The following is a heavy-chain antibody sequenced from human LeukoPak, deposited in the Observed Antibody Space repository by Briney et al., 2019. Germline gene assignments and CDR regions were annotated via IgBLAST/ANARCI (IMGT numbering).Heavy chain of an antibody. CDR3: ATGEGLELRDF. J-gene: IGHJ4*02. V-gene: IGHV4-4*07. CDR1: GGSISSYY. Sequence: SETLSLTCTVTGGSISSYYWSWIRQPAGKGLEWIGRIYTSGSTNYNPSLKSRVTMSVDTSKNQFSLKLSSVIAADTAVYYCATGEGLELRDFWGRGTLVTVSS. CDR2: IYTSGST. D-gene: IGHD1-7*01.